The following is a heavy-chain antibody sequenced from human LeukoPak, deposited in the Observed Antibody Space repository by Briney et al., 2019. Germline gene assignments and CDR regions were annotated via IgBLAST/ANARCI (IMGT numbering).Heavy chain of an antibody. Sequence: SETLSLTCAVSGYSISSGYYWGWIRQPPGKGLEWIGTIYHNGNTYYNPSLKSRVTISVDTSKNQFSLKLGSVTAADTAVYYCARVRYNYGDSDYWGQGTLVTVSS. J-gene: IGHJ4*02. CDR1: GYSISSGYY. CDR3: ARVRYNYGDSDY. CDR2: IYHNGNT. D-gene: IGHD5-18*01. V-gene: IGHV4-38-2*01.